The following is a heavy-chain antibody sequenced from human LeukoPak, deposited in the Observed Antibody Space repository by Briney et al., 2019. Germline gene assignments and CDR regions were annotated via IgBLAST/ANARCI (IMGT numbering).Heavy chain of an antibody. V-gene: IGHV3-21*01. Sequence: GGSLRLSCAASGFTFSSYSMNWVRQAPGKGLEWVSSISSSSSYIYYADSVKGRFTISRDNAKNSPYLQMNSLRAEDTAVYYCARDGSQGVTIFGVVISRYYYYYYMDVWGKGTTVTVSS. J-gene: IGHJ6*03. D-gene: IGHD3-3*01. CDR3: ARDGSQGVTIFGVVISRYYYYYYMDV. CDR2: ISSSSSYI. CDR1: GFTFSSYS.